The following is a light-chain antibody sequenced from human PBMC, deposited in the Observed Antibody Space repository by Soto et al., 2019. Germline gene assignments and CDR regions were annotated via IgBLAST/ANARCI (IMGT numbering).Light chain of an antibody. V-gene: IGKV1-39*01. CDR3: QQTYTTPWT. CDR2: AAS. Sequence: DIQVTQSPSSLSASVGDRVTITCRESQTILRYLNWYQQQSGRAPKLLISAASSLQSGVPSRFNGSRSGTDFTFTINTLQPEDSATYYCQQTYTTPWTFGQVTKVDSK. J-gene: IGKJ1*01. CDR1: QTILRY.